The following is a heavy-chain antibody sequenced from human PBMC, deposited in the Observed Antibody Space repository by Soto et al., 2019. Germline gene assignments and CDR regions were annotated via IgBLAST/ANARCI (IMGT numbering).Heavy chain of an antibody. Sequence: PSETLSLTYTVSGGSVSSGSYYWSWIRQPPGKGLEWIGYIYYSGSTNYNPSLKSRVTISVDTSKNQFALKLSSVTAADTAVYYCARVVEMATPGRSFDPWGQGTLVTVSS. CDR1: GGSVSSGSYY. D-gene: IGHD5-12*01. V-gene: IGHV4-61*01. CDR2: IYYSGST. CDR3: ARVVEMATPGRSFDP. J-gene: IGHJ5*02.